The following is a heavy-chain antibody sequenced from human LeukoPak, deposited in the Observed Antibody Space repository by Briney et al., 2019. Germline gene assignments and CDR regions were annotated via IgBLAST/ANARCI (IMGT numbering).Heavy chain of an antibody. J-gene: IGHJ6*03. CDR3: ARGRGGYYYYMDV. D-gene: IGHD3-16*01. CDR2: IYYSGSS. V-gene: IGHV4-39*07. CDR1: GGSISSSSYY. Sequence: SETLSLTCTVSGGSISSSSYYWGWIRQPPGKGLEWIGSIYYSGSSYYNPSLKSRVTISVDTSKNQFSLKLSSVTAADTAVYYCARGRGGYYYYMDVWGKGTTVTVSS.